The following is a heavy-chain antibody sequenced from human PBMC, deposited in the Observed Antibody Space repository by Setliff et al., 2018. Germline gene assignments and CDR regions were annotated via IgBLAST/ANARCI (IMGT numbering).Heavy chain of an antibody. CDR2: INPNSGGT. D-gene: IGHD3-22*01. V-gene: IGHV1-2*04. CDR3: ARARDDGVYYDSSGYYSYYYYGMDV. Sequence: GASVKVSCKASGYTFTGYYMHWVRQAPGQGLEWMGWINPNSGGTNYAQKFQGWVTMTRDTSISTAYMELSRLSSDDTAVYYCARARDDGVYYDSSGYYSYYYYGMDVWGQGTTVTVSS. CDR1: GYTFTGYY. J-gene: IGHJ6*02.